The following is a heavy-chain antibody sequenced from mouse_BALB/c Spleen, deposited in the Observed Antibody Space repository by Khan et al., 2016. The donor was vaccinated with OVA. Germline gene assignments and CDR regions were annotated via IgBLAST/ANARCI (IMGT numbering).Heavy chain of an antibody. CDR1: GYTLTDYG. V-gene: IGHV9-3-1*01. J-gene: IGHJ3*01. CDR3: SRSNGNYWFAY. CDR2: INTYTGEA. Sequence: QIQLVQSGPELKKPGETVKISCKASGYTLTDYGVNWVKQAPGKGLKWMGWINTYTGEATYADDFKGRFAFSLETSASTAYLQINNLKTEDTATYFCSRSNGNYWFAYWGQGTLVTVSA. D-gene: IGHD2-1*01.